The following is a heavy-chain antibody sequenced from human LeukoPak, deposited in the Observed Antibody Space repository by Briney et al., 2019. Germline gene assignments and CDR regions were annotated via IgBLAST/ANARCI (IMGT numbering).Heavy chain of an antibody. CDR1: GFTFSSSD. CDR2: IRHSDSNT. Sequence: PGGSLRLSCAASGFTFSSSDMSWVRQAPGSGLEWVSSIRHSDSNTYYADSVMDRFTISRDNSKNTLYLQMNSLSAEDTAVYYCAKRGNPTVGHRYLDVWGKGTTVSVSS. D-gene: IGHD1-1*01. CDR3: AKRGNPTVGHRYLDV. V-gene: IGHV3-23*05. J-gene: IGHJ6*03.